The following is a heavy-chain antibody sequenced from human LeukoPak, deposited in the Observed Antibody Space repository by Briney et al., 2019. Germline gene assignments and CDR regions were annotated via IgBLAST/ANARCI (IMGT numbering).Heavy chain of an antibody. Sequence: PGGSLRLSCAASGFTFSSYWMSWVRQAPGKGQEWVANIKQDGSEKYYVDSVKGRFTISRDNAKNSLYLQMNSLRAEDTAVYYCARVLSGSYSFYYGMDVWGQGTTVTVSS. D-gene: IGHD1-26*01. CDR1: GFTFSSYW. J-gene: IGHJ6*02. V-gene: IGHV3-7*01. CDR2: IKQDGSEK. CDR3: ARVLSGSYSFYYGMDV.